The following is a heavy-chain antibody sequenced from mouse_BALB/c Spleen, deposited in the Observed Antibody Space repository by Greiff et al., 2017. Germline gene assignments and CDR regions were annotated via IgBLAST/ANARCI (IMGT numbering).Heavy chain of an antibody. D-gene: IGHD3-1*01. J-gene: IGHJ3*01. CDR2: IWTGGGT. V-gene: IGHV2-9-2*01. CDR1: GFSLTSYD. CDR3: VRDRGFPTFAY. Sequence: QVQLQQSGPGLVAPSQSLSITCTVSGFSLTSYDISWIRQPPGKGLEWLGVIWTGGGTNYNSAFMSRLSISKDNSKSQVFLKMNSLQTDDTAIYYCVRDRGFPTFAYWGQGTLVTVSA.